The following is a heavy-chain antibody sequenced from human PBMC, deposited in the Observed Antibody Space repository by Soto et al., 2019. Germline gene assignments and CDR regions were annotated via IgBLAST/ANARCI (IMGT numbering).Heavy chain of an antibody. CDR2: IIPIFGTA. Sequence: QVQLVQSGAEVKKPGSSVKVSCKASGGTFSSYAISWVRQATGQGLEWMGGIIPIFGTANYAQKCQGRVTITADESTSTAYMELSSLRSEDTALYYCERRAGYCSSTSCPDYYYYDMGVWGQGTTVTVSS. D-gene: IGHD2-2*01. V-gene: IGHV1-69*01. J-gene: IGHJ6*02. CDR3: ERRAGYCSSTSCPDYYYYDMGV. CDR1: GGTFSSYA.